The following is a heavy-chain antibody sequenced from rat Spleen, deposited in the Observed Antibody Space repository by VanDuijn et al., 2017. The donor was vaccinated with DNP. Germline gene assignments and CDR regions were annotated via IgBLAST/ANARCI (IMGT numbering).Heavy chain of an antibody. CDR1: GLTFSNYY. Sequence: EVQLVESGGGLVQPGRSLKLSCAASGLTFSNYYMAWVRQAPTKGLEWVAAISTGGGNTYYRDSVKGRLTISRDNAKSTLYLQLDSLRSEDTATYYCTRHRYYGSGGAPFDYWGQGVMVTVSS. J-gene: IGHJ2*01. CDR3: TRHRYYGSGGAPFDY. V-gene: IGHV5-25*01. D-gene: IGHD1-6*01. CDR2: ISTGGGNT.